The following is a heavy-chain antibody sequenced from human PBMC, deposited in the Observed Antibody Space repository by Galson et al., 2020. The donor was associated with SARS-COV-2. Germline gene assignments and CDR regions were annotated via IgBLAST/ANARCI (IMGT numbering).Heavy chain of an antibody. CDR1: GFTFSDYN. V-gene: IGHV3-11*04. Sequence: NSGWSLRLSCSASGFTFSDYNMNWIRQAPGKGLEHVSFISTSGGSVSYADSVKGRFTMSRDNAKKSLYLQMNSLRAEDTAVYYCVSSGDRPDHYWGQGTLVTVSS. J-gene: IGHJ4*02. CDR3: VSSGDRPDHY. CDR2: ISTSGGSV. D-gene: IGHD1-26*01.